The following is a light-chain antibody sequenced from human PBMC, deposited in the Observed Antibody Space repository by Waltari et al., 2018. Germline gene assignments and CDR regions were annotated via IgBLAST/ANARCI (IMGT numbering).Light chain of an antibody. J-gene: IGKJ2*01. V-gene: IGKV3-15*01. CDR1: QTISSN. CDR3: QQYNNWTPYT. Sequence: EILMTQSPATLSVSPGERATLSCRASQTISSNLAWYQQKPGQAPRFLISGASVRATGIPARFSGSGSGTEFTLTISSMQSEDFAVYYCQQYNNWTPYTFGQGTKLEIK. CDR2: GAS.